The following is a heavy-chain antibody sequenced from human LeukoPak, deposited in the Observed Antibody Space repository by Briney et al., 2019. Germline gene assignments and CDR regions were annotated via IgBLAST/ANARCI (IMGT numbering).Heavy chain of an antibody. D-gene: IGHD5-18*01. J-gene: IGHJ4*02. CDR2: IFYSGST. Sequence: PSETLSLTCTVSGDSIGNSNYYWAWVRQPPGMGLEWLVSIFYSGSTYYNPSLKSRVTISVDTSKNQFSLNLTSVTAADTAVYYCARGPAAHTAMITYFDYWGQGTLVTVSS. CDR1: GDSIGNSNYY. V-gene: IGHV4-39*02. CDR3: ARGPAAHTAMITYFDY.